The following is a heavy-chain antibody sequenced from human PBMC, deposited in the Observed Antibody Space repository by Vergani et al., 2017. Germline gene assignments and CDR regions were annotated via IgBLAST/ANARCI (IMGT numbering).Heavy chain of an antibody. CDR3: ARSRPYCTSGSCPAI. J-gene: IGHJ4*02. V-gene: IGHV4-61*02. CDR1: GESIRRGSHY. D-gene: IGHD2-15*01. Sequence: QVKLQESGPGLLKPSQTLSLTCTVSGESIRRGSHYWSWIRQPAGKGPEWIGHIHTGGSTDLNPSFKSRVSISVDPSKSQFSLKLNSVTVAATAVYYCARSRPYCTSGSCPAIWGQGTLVTVSS. CDR2: IHTGGST.